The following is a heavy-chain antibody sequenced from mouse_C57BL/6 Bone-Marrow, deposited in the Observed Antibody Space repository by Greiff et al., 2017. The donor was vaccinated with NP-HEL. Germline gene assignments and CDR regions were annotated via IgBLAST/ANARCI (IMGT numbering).Heavy chain of an antibody. Sequence: EVHLVESGGGLVQPKGSLKLSCAASGFSFNTYAMNWVRQAPGKGLEWVARIRSKSNNYATYYADSVKDRFTISRDDSESMLYLQMNNLKTEDTAMYDCVRQGTTVVDWYFDVWGTGTTVTVSS. J-gene: IGHJ1*03. CDR2: IRSKSNNYAT. CDR3: VRQGTTVVDWYFDV. CDR1: GFSFNTYA. V-gene: IGHV10-1*01. D-gene: IGHD1-1*01.